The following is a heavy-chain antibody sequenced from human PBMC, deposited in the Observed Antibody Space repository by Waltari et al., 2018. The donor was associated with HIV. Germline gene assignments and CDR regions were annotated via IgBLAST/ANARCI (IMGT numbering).Heavy chain of an antibody. CDR3: ARDLSPHYGISDF. Sequence: QSGAEVQKPGASVKVSCKASGYTFTSHGISWVRQAPGQGLEWMVWISTYNGKTNYAQKFQGRVTMTTDTSTNTAYMELRSLRYDDTAVYYCARDLSPHYGISDFWGQGTLVTVFS. V-gene: IGHV1-18*04. J-gene: IGHJ4*02. CDR2: ISTYNGKT. CDR1: GYTFTSHG. D-gene: IGHD4-17*01.